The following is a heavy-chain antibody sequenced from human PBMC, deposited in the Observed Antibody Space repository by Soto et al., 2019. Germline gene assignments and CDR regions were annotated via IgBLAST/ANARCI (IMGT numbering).Heavy chain of an antibody. V-gene: IGHV1-58*01. Sequence: SVKVSCKASGFTFTSSAVQWVRRARGQRLEWIGWIVAGSGNTNYAQKFQERVTMTRDMSTSTAYMELSSLRSEDTAVYYCARGIKYGDHPGRLASSAPGTLVTVSS. CDR3: ARGIKYGDHPGRLAS. D-gene: IGHD4-17*01. CDR1: GFTFTSSA. CDR2: IVAGSGNT. J-gene: IGHJ5*01.